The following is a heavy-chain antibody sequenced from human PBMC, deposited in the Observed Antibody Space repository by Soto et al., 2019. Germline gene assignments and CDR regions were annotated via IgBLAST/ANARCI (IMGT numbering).Heavy chain of an antibody. D-gene: IGHD4-4*01. CDR2: ISYDGSNK. V-gene: IGHV3-30*18. Sequence: GGSLRLSCAASGFTFSSYGMHWVRQAPGKELEWVAVISYDGSNKYYADSVKGRFTISRDNSKNTLYLQMNSLRAEDTAVYYWAKEESTEERFDYWGQGPLVPVSS. CDR1: GFTFSSYG. J-gene: IGHJ4*02. CDR3: AKEESTEERFDY.